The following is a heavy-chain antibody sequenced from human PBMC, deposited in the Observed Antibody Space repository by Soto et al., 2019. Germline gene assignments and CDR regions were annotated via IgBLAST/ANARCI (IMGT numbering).Heavy chain of an antibody. J-gene: IGHJ6*02. D-gene: IGHD5-18*01. Sequence: QVQVVQSGAEVKKPGTSVKVSCKVSGDTFTNFGISWVRQAPGQGLEWMGGIIPMFDTPHYAQNFRGRVTITADGATTTAYMELNSLRSADTAVYYRAAGGHNAGYNYYHGMDVWGQGTTVTVS. CDR2: IIPMFDTP. CDR3: AAGGHNAGYNYYHGMDV. V-gene: IGHV1-69*19. CDR1: GDTFTNFG.